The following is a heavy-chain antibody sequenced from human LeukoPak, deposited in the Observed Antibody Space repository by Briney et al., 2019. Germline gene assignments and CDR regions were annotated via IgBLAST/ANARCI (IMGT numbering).Heavy chain of an antibody. CDR2: IYYSGST. CDR3: ARHGMLYYCYYMDV. V-gene: IGHV4-39*01. D-gene: IGHD2-8*01. Sequence: PSETLSLTCTVSGGSISSSSYYWGWIRQPPGKGLEWIGSIYYSGSTYYNPSLKSRVTISVDTSKNQFSLKLSSVTAADTAVYYCARHGMLYYCYYMDVWGKGTTVTVSS. CDR1: GGSISSSSYY. J-gene: IGHJ6*03.